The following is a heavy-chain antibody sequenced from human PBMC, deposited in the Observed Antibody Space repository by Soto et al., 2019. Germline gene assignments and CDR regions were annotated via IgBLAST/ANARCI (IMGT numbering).Heavy chain of an antibody. CDR1: GGSISTYY. V-gene: IGHV4-59*01. CDR3: ARDAGYQLTGAFDI. CDR2: VTYSGGP. J-gene: IGHJ3*02. D-gene: IGHD2-2*01. Sequence: QVQVLESGPGLVKPSETLSLTCTVSGGSISTYYWSWIRQPPGKGLEWIGYVTYSGGPTYNPSLKSRVTISVDTSKKFSLNLTSVTAADTAVYYCARDAGYQLTGAFDIWGQGTMVTVSS.